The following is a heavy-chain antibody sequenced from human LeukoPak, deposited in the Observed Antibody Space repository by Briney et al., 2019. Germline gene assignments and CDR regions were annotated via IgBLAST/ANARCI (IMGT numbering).Heavy chain of an antibody. CDR3: TTSMVIENLLDS. Sequence: GGSLRLSCAASGFTFSSYSMNWVRQAPGKGLEWVSSISSSSSYIYYADSVKGRFTISRDNAKNSLYLQMNSLKTEDTAVYYCTTSMVIENLLDSWGQGTLVTVSS. CDR2: ISSSSSYI. V-gene: IGHV3-21*03. CDR1: GFTFSSYS. J-gene: IGHJ4*02. D-gene: IGHD2/OR15-2a*01.